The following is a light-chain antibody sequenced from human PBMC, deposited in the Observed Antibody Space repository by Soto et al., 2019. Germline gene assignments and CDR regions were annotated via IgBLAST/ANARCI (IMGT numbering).Light chain of an antibody. Sequence: ESVFTKSPGTLSLSPGERATLSCRGSQNIKSNYLAWYRQNPGQAPRLLIYGASNRAAGVPDRFSGSGSGTDFTLTIPRLEPEDFAVYYCQQYGTSLRGTFGQGTKVEIK. J-gene: IGKJ1*01. V-gene: IGKV3-20*01. CDR3: QQYGTSLRGT. CDR2: GAS. CDR1: QNIKSNY.